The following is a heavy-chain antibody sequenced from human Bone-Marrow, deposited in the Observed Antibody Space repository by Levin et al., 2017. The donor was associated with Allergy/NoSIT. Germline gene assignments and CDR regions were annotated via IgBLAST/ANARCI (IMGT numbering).Heavy chain of an antibody. V-gene: IGHV3-30*18. Sequence: GGSLRLSCAVSGFTFSTFGMHWVRQAPGKGLEWVAVIGYDGSNKYYGDSVKGRFTISRDNSKNTLYLQMNSVTAEDTAVYYCAKDFHYGGNFEDFFDYWGQGTLVTVSS. CDR1: GFTFSTFG. CDR3: AKDFHYGGNFEDFFDY. CDR2: IGYDGSNK. D-gene: IGHD4-23*01. J-gene: IGHJ4*02.